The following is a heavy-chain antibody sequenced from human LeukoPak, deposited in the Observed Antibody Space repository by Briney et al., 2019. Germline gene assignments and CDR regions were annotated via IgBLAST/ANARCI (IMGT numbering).Heavy chain of an antibody. V-gene: IGHV1-18*01. CDR1: GYTFTSYG. J-gene: IGHJ3*02. D-gene: IGHD3-9*01. CDR3: ARDPGTGYFHETSTYNPGAFDI. Sequence: ASVKVSCKASGYTFTSYGISWVRQAPGQGLEWMGWFSAYNGNTNYAQKLQGRVTMTTDTSTSTAYMELRSLRSDDTAVYYCARDPGTGYFHETSTYNPGAFDIWGQGRMVIVSS. CDR2: FSAYNGNT.